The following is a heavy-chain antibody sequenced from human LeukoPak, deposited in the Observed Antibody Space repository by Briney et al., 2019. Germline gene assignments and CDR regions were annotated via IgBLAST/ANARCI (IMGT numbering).Heavy chain of an antibody. D-gene: IGHD4-17*01. CDR3: AREVYDYGDSFDL. V-gene: IGHV1-2*02. CDR2: INPNSGGT. Sequence: ASVKVSCKASGYTFTGYYIHWVRQAPGQGLEWMGWINPNSGGTNYAQKFQGRVTMTRDTSISTAYMDLSRLRSDDTAVYYCAREVYDYGDSFDLWGRGTLVTVSS. J-gene: IGHJ2*01. CDR1: GYTFTGYY.